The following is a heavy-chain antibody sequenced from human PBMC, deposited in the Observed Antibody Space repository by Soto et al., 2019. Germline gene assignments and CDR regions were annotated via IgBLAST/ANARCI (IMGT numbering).Heavy chain of an antibody. Sequence: PSETLSLTCAVYGGSFSGCYWSWIRQPPGKGLEWIGEINHSGSTNYNPSLKSRVTISVDTSKNQFSLKLTSVTAADTAVYFCAREDDGGDRDYYGLDVWGQGTTVTVSS. CDR2: INHSGST. V-gene: IGHV4-34*01. D-gene: IGHD2-21*02. CDR1: GGSFSGCY. CDR3: AREDDGGDRDYYGLDV. J-gene: IGHJ6*02.